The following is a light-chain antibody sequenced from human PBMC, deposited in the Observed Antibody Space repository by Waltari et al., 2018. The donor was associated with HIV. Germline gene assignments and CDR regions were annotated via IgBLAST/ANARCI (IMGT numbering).Light chain of an antibody. CDR3: SSYTSSSTPWV. V-gene: IGLV2-14*01. CDR2: AVS. J-gene: IGLJ3*02. CDR1: SSDVGGYIY. Sequence: QSALTQPASVSGSPGQSITISCTGTSSDVGGYIYVSCYPQHPGKAPKLLIYAVSNPPSGGSNRFSGSKSGNPASLTISGLQAEDEADYYCSSYTSSSTPWVFGGGTKLTGL.